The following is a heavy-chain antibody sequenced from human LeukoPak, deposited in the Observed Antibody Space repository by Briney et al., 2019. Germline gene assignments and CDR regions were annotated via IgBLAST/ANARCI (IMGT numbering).Heavy chain of an antibody. CDR3: AREWELRGFDY. V-gene: IGHV1-2*02. D-gene: IGHD1-26*01. CDR1: GYTFTSYY. Sequence: ASVKVSCRTSGYTFTSYYMHWVRQAPGQGLEWIGWMNPNSGATNYAQKLQGRVTMTTDTSTSTAYMELRSLRSDDTAVYYCAREWELRGFDYWGQGTLVTVSS. J-gene: IGHJ4*02. CDR2: MNPNSGAT.